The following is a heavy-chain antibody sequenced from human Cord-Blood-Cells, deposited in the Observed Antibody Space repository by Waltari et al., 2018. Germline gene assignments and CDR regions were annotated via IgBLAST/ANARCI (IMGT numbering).Heavy chain of an antibody. CDR3: AAAPIAVPFFFFDY. CDR2: IVVGSGNT. D-gene: IGHD6-19*01. J-gene: IGHJ4*02. V-gene: IGHV1-58*01. Sequence: QMKLVQSGPEVKKPGTSAKVSCKASGLTFTSSAVQWLRQARGQRLEWIGWIVVGSGNTNYAQKLQERVTITRDMSTSTAYMELSSLRSEDTAVYYCAAAPIAVPFFFFDYWGQGTLVTVSS. CDR1: GLTFTSSA.